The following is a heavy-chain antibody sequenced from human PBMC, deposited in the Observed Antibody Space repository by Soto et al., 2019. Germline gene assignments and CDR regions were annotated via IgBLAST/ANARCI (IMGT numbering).Heavy chain of an antibody. V-gene: IGHV4-39*01. CDR1: GGSISSSSYY. CDR3: AGETSVKAAAGPIYYPHNGRDV. D-gene: IGHD6-25*01. J-gene: IGHJ6*04. CDR2: IYYSGST. Sequence: PSETLSLTCTVSGGSISSSSYYWGWIRQPPGKGLEWIGSIYYSGSTYYNPSLKSRVTISVDTSKNQFSLKLSSVTAADTAVYYGAGETSVKAAAGPIYYPHNGRDVGGKGTT.